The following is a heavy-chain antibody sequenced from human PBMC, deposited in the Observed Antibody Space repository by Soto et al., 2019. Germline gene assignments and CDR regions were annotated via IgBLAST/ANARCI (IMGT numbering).Heavy chain of an antibody. CDR1: GGTFSSYA. J-gene: IGHJ4*02. CDR3: ARDLGWELQHPQPGGYFDY. CDR2: IIPIFGTA. Sequence: QVQLVQSGAEVKKPGSSVKVSCKASGGTFSSYAISWVRQAPGQGLEWMGGIIPIFGTANYAQTFQGRVTITADESTSTAYMELSSLRSEDTAVYYCARDLGWELQHPQPGGYFDYWGQGTLVTVSS. V-gene: IGHV1-69*01. D-gene: IGHD1-26*01.